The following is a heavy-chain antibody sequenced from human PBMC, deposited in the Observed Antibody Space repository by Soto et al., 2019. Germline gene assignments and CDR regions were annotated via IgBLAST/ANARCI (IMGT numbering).Heavy chain of an antibody. CDR3: ARDRGTARGRGMDV. D-gene: IGHD6-6*01. J-gene: IGHJ6*02. CDR1: GGSISSYY. V-gene: IGHV4-59*01. Sequence: SETLSLTCTVSGGSISSYYWSWIRQPPGKGLEWIGYIYYSGSTNYNPSLKSRVTISVDTSKNQFSLKLSSVTAADTAVYYCARDRGTARGRGMDVWGQGTTVTVS. CDR2: IYYSGST.